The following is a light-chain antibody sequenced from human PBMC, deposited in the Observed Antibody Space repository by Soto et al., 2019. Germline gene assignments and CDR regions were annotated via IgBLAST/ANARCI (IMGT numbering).Light chain of an antibody. CDR2: GAS. J-gene: IGKJ2*01. V-gene: IGKV3-20*01. CDR3: QQYGSSLYT. CDR1: QSVSKNY. Sequence: EIVLTQSPGTLSLSPGERATLSCRASQSVSKNYLAWYQQKVGQAPRVLIYGASSRATGIPDRFSGSGSGTDFTLTISRLEPEDFAVYYCQQYGSSLYTFGQGTKLEIK.